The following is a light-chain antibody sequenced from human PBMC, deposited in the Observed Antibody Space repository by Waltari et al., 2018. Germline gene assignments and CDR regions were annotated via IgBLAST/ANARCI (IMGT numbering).Light chain of an antibody. CDR1: QSVSSSY. CDR3: QQYGSSHTWT. V-gene: IGKV3-20*01. CDR2: GAS. Sequence: EIVLTQSPGTLSLSPGERATPSCRASQSVSSSYLAWYQQEPGQAPRLLIYGASSRATGIPDRFSGSGSGTDFTLTISRLEPEDFAVYYCQQYGSSHTWTFGQGTKVEIK. J-gene: IGKJ1*01.